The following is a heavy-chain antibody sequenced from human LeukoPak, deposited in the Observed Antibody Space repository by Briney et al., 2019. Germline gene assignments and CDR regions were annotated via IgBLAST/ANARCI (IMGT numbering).Heavy chain of an antibody. Sequence: GGSLRLSCAASGFTFSSYAMSWVRQAPGKGLEWVSAISGSGGSTYYADSVKGRFTISRDNSKNTLYLQMNSLRAEDTAVYYCATDSYYYDSSGYLPDYYYYYGMDVWGQGTTVTVSS. D-gene: IGHD3-22*01. CDR1: GFTFSSYA. CDR2: ISGSGGST. J-gene: IGHJ6*02. CDR3: ATDSYYYDSSGYLPDYYYYYGMDV. V-gene: IGHV3-23*01.